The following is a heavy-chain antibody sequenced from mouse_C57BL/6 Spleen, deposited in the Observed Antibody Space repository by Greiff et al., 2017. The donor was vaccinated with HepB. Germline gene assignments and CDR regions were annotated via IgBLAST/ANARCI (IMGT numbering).Heavy chain of an antibody. J-gene: IGHJ3*01. CDR3: ANYYGNYGLAY. CDR1: GFTFTDYY. D-gene: IGHD2-1*01. Sequence: EVKLMESGGGLVQPGGSLSLSCAASGFTFTDYYMSWVRQPPGKALEWLGFIRNKANGYTTEYSASVKGRFTISRDNSESILYLQMNALRAEDSATYYCANYYGNYGLAYWGQGTLVTVSA. V-gene: IGHV7-3*01. CDR2: IRNKANGYTT.